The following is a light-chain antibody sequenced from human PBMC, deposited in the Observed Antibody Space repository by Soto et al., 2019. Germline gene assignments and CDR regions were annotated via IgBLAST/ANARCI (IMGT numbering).Light chain of an antibody. CDR3: QQYHTSWWT. V-gene: IGKV1-5*01. CDR2: GAT. Sequence: DIQMTQSPSILSASIGDRVTISCRASQSISVWLAWYQQKPGKAPRVLIFGATALESGVPSRFSGSGSGTEFTLTINNLQPDDFATYYCQQYHTSWWTFGQGTKVDIK. J-gene: IGKJ1*01. CDR1: QSISVW.